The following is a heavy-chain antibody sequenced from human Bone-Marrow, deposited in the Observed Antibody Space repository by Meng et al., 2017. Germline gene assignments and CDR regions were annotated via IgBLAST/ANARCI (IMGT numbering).Heavy chain of an antibody. CDR2: IYYSGST. CDR1: GYSISSSSYY. V-gene: IGHV4-39*07. CDR3: ARDHRRSGWYGY. J-gene: IGHJ4*02. D-gene: IGHD6-19*01. Sequence: LSCAVSGYSISSSSYYWGWIRQPPGKGLEWIGSIYYSGSTYYNPSLKSRVTISVDTSKNQFSLKLSSVTAADTAVYYCARDHRRSGWYGYWGQGTLVTVSS.